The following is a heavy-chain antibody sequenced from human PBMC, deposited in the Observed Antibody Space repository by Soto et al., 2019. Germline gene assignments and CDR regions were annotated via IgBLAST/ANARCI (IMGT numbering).Heavy chain of an antibody. CDR2: IIPIFGTP. J-gene: IGHJ4*01. Sequence: SVKVSCKASGGTFNIYGISWVRQAPGQGPEWMGGIIPIFGTPNYAQKFQGRVTITADTFTSTAYMELSSLRSEDTAVYYCATGRVAAGPFDYWGHGTLVTVSS. D-gene: IGHD3-10*01. V-gene: IGHV1-69*06. CDR1: GGTFNIYG. CDR3: ATGRVAAGPFDY.